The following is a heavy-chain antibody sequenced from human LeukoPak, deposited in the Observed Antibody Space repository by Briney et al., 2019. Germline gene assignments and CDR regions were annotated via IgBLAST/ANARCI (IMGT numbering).Heavy chain of an antibody. CDR1: GYTXTSYY. CDR2: INPSGGST. Sequence: ASVKVSCKASGYTXTSYYMHWVRQAPGQGLEWMGIINPSGGSTSYAQKFQGRVTMTRDTSTSTVYMELSSLRSEDTAVYYCAREIVPNYYDSSGYPGYWGQGTLVTVSP. D-gene: IGHD3-22*01. CDR3: AREIVPNYYDSSGYPGY. J-gene: IGHJ4*02. V-gene: IGHV1-46*01.